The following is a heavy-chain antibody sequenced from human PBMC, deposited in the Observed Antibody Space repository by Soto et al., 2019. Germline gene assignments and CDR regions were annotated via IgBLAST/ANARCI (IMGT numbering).Heavy chain of an antibody. J-gene: IGHJ4*02. V-gene: IGHV3-23*01. Sequence: EVQLLESGGGLVQPGGSLRLSCAASGFTFSSYAMSWVRQAPGKGLEWVSAISGSGGSTYYADSVKGRFTISRDNSKNTLYLQMNSMRAEDTAVYYCAKGSLAGKVIIPYCDYWGQGTLVTVSS. CDR1: GFTFSSYA. CDR2: ISGSGGST. D-gene: IGHD3-3*01. CDR3: AKGSLAGKVIIPYCDY.